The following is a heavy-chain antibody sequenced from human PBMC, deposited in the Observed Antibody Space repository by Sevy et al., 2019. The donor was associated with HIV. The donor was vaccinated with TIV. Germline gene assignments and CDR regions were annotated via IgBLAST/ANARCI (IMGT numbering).Heavy chain of an antibody. CDR2: INQDGSEI. Sequence: WGSLRLSCVGAGISISSHWMNWVRQTPGKGLEWVANINQDGSEIYYVGSVKGRFTISRDNARNSGYLQMHSLSVEDSGVYYCARAMGVWGQGTKVTVSS. CDR3: ARAMGV. CDR1: GISISSHW. J-gene: IGHJ6*02. V-gene: IGHV3-7*01.